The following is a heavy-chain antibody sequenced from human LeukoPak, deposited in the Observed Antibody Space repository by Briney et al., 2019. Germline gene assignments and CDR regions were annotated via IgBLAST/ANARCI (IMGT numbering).Heavy chain of an antibody. J-gene: IGHJ5*02. CDR1: GYSISSGYY. Sequence: PSETLSLTCTVSGYSISSGYYWGWIRQPPGKGLEWIGSIYHSGSTYYNPSLKSRVTISVDTSKNQFSLKLSSVTAADTAVYYCARRDPQGGNYYDACNWFDPWGQGTLVTVSS. CDR2: IYHSGST. CDR3: ARRDPQGGNYYDACNWFDP. V-gene: IGHV4-38-2*02. D-gene: IGHD3-22*01.